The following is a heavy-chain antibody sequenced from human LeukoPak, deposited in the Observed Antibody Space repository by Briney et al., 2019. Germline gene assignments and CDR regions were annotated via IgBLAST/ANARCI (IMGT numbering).Heavy chain of an antibody. V-gene: IGHV4-38-2*01. Sequence: SETLSLTCAVSGYSISSGYYWGWIRQPPGKGLEWIGYVFHSGTTNYSPSLKSRVTISLDTSKKQFYLRLASVTAADTAVYYCARRMATVTDAFDIWGRGTMVSVSS. CDR1: GYSISSGYY. CDR2: VFHSGTT. J-gene: IGHJ3*02. D-gene: IGHD5-24*01. CDR3: ARRMATVTDAFDI.